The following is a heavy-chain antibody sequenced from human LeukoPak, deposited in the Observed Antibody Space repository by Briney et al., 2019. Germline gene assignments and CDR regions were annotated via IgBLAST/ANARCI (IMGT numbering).Heavy chain of an antibody. J-gene: IGHJ6*02. V-gene: IGHV1-2*02. CDR1: GYTFTDYY. CDR2: INPNSGGT. D-gene: IGHD1-1*01. Sequence: ASVNVSCKASGYTFTDYYMHWVRQAPGQGLEWMGWINPNSGGTNYAQKFQGRVTMTRDTSISTAYMELSRLRSDDTAVYYCARDQFWNGQSYYYGMDVWGQGTTVTVSS. CDR3: ARDQFWNGQSYYYGMDV.